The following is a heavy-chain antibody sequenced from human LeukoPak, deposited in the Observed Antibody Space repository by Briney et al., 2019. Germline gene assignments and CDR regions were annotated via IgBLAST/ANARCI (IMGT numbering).Heavy chain of an antibody. CDR3: XXLGITMIGGV. V-gene: IGHV3-48*03. D-gene: IGHD3-10*02. Sequence: XAXSXXTXXXXEMNWVRQAPGKGLEWVSYISSSGSTIYYADSVKGRFTISRDKXKNSLYLQMNRLRAEDTAVYYCXXLGITMIGGVWGKGTTVTISS. CDR2: ISSSGSTI. J-gene: IGHJ6*04. CDR1: XXTXXXXE.